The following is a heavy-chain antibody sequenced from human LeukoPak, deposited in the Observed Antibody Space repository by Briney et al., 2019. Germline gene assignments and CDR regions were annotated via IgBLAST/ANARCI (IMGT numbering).Heavy chain of an antibody. CDR2: ISGDGGST. J-gene: IGHJ4*02. CDR1: GFTFDDYA. Sequence: GGSLRLSCAASGFTFDDYAMHWVRQAPGKGLEWVSLISGDGGSTYYADSVKGRFTISRDNSKNSLYLQMNSLRTEDTASYYCAKDIRWRSYSPYFDYWGQGTLVTVSS. D-gene: IGHD1-26*01. CDR3: AKDIRWRSYSPYFDY. V-gene: IGHV3-43*02.